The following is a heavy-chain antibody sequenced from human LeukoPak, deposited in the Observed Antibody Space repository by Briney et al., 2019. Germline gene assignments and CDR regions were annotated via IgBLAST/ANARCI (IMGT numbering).Heavy chain of an antibody. V-gene: IGHV1-18*01. CDR2: ISAYNGNT. CDR3: ARDRAYYYGSGSLASDAFDI. Sequence: GASVKVSCKASGYTFTSYGISWVRQAPGQGLEWMGWISAYNGNTNYAQKLQGRVTMTTDTSTSTAYMELRSLRSDDTAVYYCARDRAYYYGSGSLASDAFDIWGQGTMVTVSS. CDR1: GYTFTSYG. D-gene: IGHD3-10*01. J-gene: IGHJ3*02.